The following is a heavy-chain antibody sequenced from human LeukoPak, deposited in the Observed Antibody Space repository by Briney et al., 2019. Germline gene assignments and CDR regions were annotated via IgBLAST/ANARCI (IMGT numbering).Heavy chain of an antibody. Sequence: ASVKVSCKASGGTFSSYAISWVRQAPGQGLEWMGGIIPIFGTANYAQKFQGRVTITTDESTSTAYMELSSLRSEDTAVYYCARDYGAAAAWRGDYYYYGMDVWGQGTTVTVSS. J-gene: IGHJ6*02. CDR2: IIPIFGTA. CDR3: ARDYGAAAAWRGDYYYYGMDV. CDR1: GGTFSSYA. V-gene: IGHV1-69*05. D-gene: IGHD6-13*01.